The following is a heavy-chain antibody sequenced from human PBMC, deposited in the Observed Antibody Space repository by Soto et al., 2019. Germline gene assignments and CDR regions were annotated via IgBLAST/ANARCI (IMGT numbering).Heavy chain of an antibody. CDR2: ISAYNGNT. CDR3: ARDDPPRYYDFWSGYYTGWFDP. D-gene: IGHD3-3*01. J-gene: IGHJ5*02. Sequence: ASVKVSCKASGYTFTSYGISWVRQAPGQGLEWMGWISAYNGNTNYAQKLQGRVTMTTDTSTSTAYMELRSLRSDDTAVSYCARDDPPRYYDFWSGYYTGWFDPGGQGTLVTVSS. V-gene: IGHV1-18*01. CDR1: GYTFTSYG.